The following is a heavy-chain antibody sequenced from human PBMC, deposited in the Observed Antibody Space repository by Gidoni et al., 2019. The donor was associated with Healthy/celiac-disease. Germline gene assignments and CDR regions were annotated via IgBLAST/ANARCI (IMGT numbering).Heavy chain of an antibody. D-gene: IGHD3-10*01. J-gene: IGHJ4*02. CDR3: ARVIRGWFGEFFDY. CDR1: GGTFSSYT. Sequence: QVQLVQSGAEVKKPGSSVKVSCKASGGTFSSYTISWVRQAPGQGLEWMGRIIPILGIANYAQKFQGRVTITADKSTSTAYMELSSLRSEDTAVYYCARVIRGWFGEFFDYWGQGTLVTVSS. V-gene: IGHV1-69*02. CDR2: IIPILGIA.